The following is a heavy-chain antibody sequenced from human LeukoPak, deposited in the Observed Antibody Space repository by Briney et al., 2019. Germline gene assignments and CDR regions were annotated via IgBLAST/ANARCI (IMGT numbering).Heavy chain of an antibody. V-gene: IGHV3-74*01. Sequence: GGSLSLSCAASGFTFNNYWMHWIRQVPGKGLVWVSRINTDASSTHYADSVKGRFTTSRDNAKNTLYLQMNSLRAEDTAVYYCARDLGYCTGTRCYGEWFDPWGQGALVTVSS. CDR2: INTDASST. CDR3: ARDLGYCTGTRCYGEWFDP. D-gene: IGHD2-2*01. CDR1: GFTFNNYW. J-gene: IGHJ5*02.